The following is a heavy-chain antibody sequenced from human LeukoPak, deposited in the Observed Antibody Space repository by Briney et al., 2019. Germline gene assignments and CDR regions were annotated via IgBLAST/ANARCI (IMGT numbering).Heavy chain of an antibody. D-gene: IGHD2-8*01. V-gene: IGHV3-48*01. CDR3: VRDHLYAFDY. J-gene: IGHJ4*02. CDR1: GFTFSSYS. Sequence: GGSLRLSCAASGFTFSSYSMNWIRQTPGKGLEWVSYIRSSPSVTYYADSVKGRFTISRDDAKNSLYLQMNSLRAEDTALYYCVRDHLYAFDYWGQGTLVTVSS. CDR2: IRSSPSVT.